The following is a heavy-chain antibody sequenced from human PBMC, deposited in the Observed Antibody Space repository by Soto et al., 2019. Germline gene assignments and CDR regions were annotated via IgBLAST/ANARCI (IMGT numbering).Heavy chain of an antibody. CDR1: RGSINRYR. CDR2: VYSSGTT. D-gene: IGHD3-10*01. CDR3: ARDIGSYAYGEGY. Sequence: SQTLSLTYCVSRGSINRYRWSWIRQPAGKGLEWIGRVYSSGTTDYNPSLNSRATMSVETSKNQFSLKLSSVTAADTAVYYCARDIGSYAYGEGYWGQG. V-gene: IGHV4-4*07. J-gene: IGHJ4*02.